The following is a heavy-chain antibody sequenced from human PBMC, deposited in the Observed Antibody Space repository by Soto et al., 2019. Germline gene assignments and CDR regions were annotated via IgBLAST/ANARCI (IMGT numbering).Heavy chain of an antibody. CDR1: GFTFSRYA. CDR3: ARGEAFDY. V-gene: IGHV3-30-3*01. Sequence: QVQVVESGGDVVQPGKSLRLSCAASGFTFSRYAVHWVRQAPGKGLEWVTLISYAGNNKYYADSVKGRFTVSRDNSKNTLYLQMNYLRPEDTAVYYCARGEAFDYWGQGTLVTVSS. CDR2: ISYAGNNK. J-gene: IGHJ4*02.